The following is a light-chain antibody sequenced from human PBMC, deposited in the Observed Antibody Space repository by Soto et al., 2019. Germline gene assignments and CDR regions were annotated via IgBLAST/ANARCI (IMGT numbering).Light chain of an antibody. J-gene: IGLJ3*02. CDR1: SSDVGDYNS. CDR3: SAYTARSTLV. V-gene: IGLV2-11*01. CDR2: DVS. Sequence: QSALTQPRSVSGSPGQSVTVSCIGTSSDVGDYNSVSWYQQHPGKAPKLMIYDVSKRPSGVPDRFSGSKSGNTASLTISGLQSEDEGDYYCSAYTARSTLVFGGGTKVTVL.